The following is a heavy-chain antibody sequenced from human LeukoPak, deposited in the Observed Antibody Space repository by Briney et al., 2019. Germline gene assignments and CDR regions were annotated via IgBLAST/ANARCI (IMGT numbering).Heavy chain of an antibody. CDR1: GYTFTSYY. D-gene: IGHD1-20*01. Sequence: ASVKVSCXASGYTFTSYYMHWVRLAPGQGLEWMGIINPSGGSTSYAQKFQGRVTMTRDTSTSTVYMELSSLRSEDTAVYYCARAEDNWNYYNYWGQGTLVTVSS. V-gene: IGHV1-46*01. CDR2: INPSGGST. J-gene: IGHJ4*02. CDR3: ARAEDNWNYYNY.